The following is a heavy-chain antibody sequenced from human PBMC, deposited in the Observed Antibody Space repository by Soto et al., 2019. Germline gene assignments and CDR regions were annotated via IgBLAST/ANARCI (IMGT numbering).Heavy chain of an antibody. J-gene: IGHJ6*04. D-gene: IGHD2-2*01. CDR2: IYSSENT. CDR3: ASFNVYFISTNCHGYYGMDV. CDR1: GGSFSGYY. V-gene: IGHV4-34*01. Sequence: SETLSLTCAVFGGSFSGYYWTWIRQSPGKGLEWIGTIYSSENTYYNPSLLSRVTISVDTSKNEFSLRLGSVTAADTAVYYCASFNVYFISTNCHGYYGMDVWGKGTTVTVSS.